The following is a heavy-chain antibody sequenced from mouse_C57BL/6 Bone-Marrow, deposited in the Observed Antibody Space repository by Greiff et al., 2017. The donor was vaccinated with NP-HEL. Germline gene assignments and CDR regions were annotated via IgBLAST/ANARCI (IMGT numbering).Heavy chain of an antibody. J-gene: IGHJ1*03. Sequence: VQLQQPGAELVKPGASVKVSCKASGYTFTSYWMHWVKQRPGQGLEWIGRIHPSDSDTNYNQKFKGKATLTVDKSSSTAYMQLSSLTSEDSAVYYCAIGGTTVDWYFDVWGTGTTVTVSS. CDR3: AIGGTTVDWYFDV. V-gene: IGHV1-74*01. D-gene: IGHD1-1*01. CDR1: GYTFTSYW. CDR2: IHPSDSDT.